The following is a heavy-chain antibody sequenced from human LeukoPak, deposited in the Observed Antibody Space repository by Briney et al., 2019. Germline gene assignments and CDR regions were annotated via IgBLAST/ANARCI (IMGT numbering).Heavy chain of an antibody. Sequence: ASVKVSCKASGYTFTSYYMHWVRQAPGQGLEWMGIINPSGGSTTYPQKFQGRVTMTRDMSTSTVYMELSSLRSEDTAVYYCAKDSRHLSSTRGGLKESRGGFSDYWGQGTLVTVSS. CDR2: INPSGGST. J-gene: IGHJ4*02. CDR3: AKDSRHLSSTRGGLKESRGGFSDY. V-gene: IGHV1-46*01. D-gene: IGHD6-13*01. CDR1: GYTFTSYY.